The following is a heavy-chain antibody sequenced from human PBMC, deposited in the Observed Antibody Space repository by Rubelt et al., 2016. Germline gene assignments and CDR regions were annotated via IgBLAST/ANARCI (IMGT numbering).Heavy chain of an antibody. CDR1: GYTFTSYA. D-gene: IGHD5-18*01. CDR3: ARSKDTAMVTDADWYFDL. Sequence: QVQLVQSGAEVKKPGASVKVSCKASGYTFTSYAMHWVRQAPGQRLEWMGWINAGNGNTKYSQKFQGRVTITRDTAARTAYMELSSLRSEDTAVYYCARSKDTAMVTDADWYFDLWGRGTLVTVSS. CDR2: INAGNGNT. J-gene: IGHJ2*01. V-gene: IGHV1-3*01.